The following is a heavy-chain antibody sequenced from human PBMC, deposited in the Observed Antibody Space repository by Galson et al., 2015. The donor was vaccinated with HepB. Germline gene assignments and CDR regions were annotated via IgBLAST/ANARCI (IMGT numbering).Heavy chain of an antibody. V-gene: IGHV1-69*13. CDR1: GGTFSHYA. CDR2: IIPIPGTT. J-gene: IGHJ5*02. CDR3: ASAGTDFRRRSFDP. Sequence: SVKVSCKASGGTFSHYAINWVRQAPGQGLEWMGGIIPIPGTTNYGQKFQGRVTITADESMSTAYMELSSLRSEDAAVYYCASAGTDFRRRSFDPGGQGTLVIVSS. D-gene: IGHD2/OR15-2a*01.